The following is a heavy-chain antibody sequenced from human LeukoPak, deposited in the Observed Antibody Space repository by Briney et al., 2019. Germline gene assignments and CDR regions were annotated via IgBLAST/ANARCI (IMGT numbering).Heavy chain of an antibody. V-gene: IGHV4-34*01. CDR1: GGSFSGYY. CDR3: AREYSTSSTSFDF. D-gene: IGHD6-6*01. CDR2: INHSGST. J-gene: IGHJ4*02. Sequence: SETLSLTCTVYGGSFSGYYWSWIRQPPGKGLEWIGEINHSGSTNYNPSLKSRVTISVDTSKNQFSLKLSSVTAADTAVYYCAREYSTSSTSFDFWGQGTLVTVSS.